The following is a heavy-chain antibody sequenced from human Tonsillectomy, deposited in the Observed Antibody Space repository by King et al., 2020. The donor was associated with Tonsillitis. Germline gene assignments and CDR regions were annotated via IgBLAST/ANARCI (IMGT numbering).Heavy chain of an antibody. V-gene: IGHV4-59*01. Sequence: VQLQESGPGLVKPSETLSLTCTVSGGSISSYYWSWIRQPPGKGLEWIGYIYYSGSTNYNPSLKSRVTISVDTSKNQFSLKLSSVTAADTAVYYCARMGGAGCYFRNWFDPWGQGTLVTVSS. D-gene: IGHD3-10*01. CDR3: ARMGGAGCYFRNWFDP. CDR1: GGSISSYY. CDR2: IYYSGST. J-gene: IGHJ5*02.